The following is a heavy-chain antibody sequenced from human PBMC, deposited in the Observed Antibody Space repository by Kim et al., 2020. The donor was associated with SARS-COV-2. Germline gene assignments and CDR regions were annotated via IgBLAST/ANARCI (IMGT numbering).Heavy chain of an antibody. CDR2: IYHSGST. V-gene: IGHV4-30-2*01. CDR3: ARDRGSYQYYFDY. D-gene: IGHD1-26*01. CDR1: GGSISSGGYS. J-gene: IGHJ4*02. Sequence: SETLSLTCAVSGGSISSGGYSWSWIRQPPGKGLEWIGYIYHSGSTYYNPSLKSRVTISVDRSKNQFSLKLSSVTAADTAVYYCARDRGSYQYYFDYWGQGTLVTVSS.